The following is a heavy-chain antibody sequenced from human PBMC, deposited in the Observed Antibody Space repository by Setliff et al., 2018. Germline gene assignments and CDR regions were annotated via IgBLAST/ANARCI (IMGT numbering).Heavy chain of an antibody. J-gene: IGHJ4*02. V-gene: IGHV4-34*01. CDR3: RFWSSYYKNDD. Sequence: SETLSLTCTVYGGSFSDYYWGWIRQSPGKRPEWIAEINQSGNTNYNPSLNSRVSVSVDTPTNQFSLKVFSVTAADTAVYYCRFWSSYYKNDDWAQGTLVTVS. CDR2: INQSGNT. CDR1: GGSFSDYY. D-gene: IGHD3-3*01.